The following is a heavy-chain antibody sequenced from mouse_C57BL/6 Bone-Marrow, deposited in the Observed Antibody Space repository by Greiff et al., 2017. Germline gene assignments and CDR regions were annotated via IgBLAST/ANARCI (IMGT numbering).Heavy chain of an antibody. J-gene: IGHJ2*01. Sequence: DVKLQESGPGLVKPSQSLSLTCSVTGYSITSGYYWNWIRQFPGNKLEWMGYISYDGSNNYNPSLKNRISIPRDTSKNQFFLKLNSVTTEDTATYYCAREAFDYWGQGTTLTVSS. CDR1: GYSITSGYY. CDR2: ISYDGSN. V-gene: IGHV3-6*01. CDR3: AREAFDY.